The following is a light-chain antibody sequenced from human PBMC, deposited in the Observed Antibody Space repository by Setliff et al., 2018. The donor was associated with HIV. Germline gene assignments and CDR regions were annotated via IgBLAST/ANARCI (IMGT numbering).Light chain of an antibody. CDR1: SSNIGRNA. J-gene: IGLJ2*01. Sequence: VLTQPPSASGTPGQRVTMSCSGSSSNIGRNAVTWYQQLPGAAPRLLIYSTNQRPAGVPARFSGSKSGTSASLAISGLQSEDEADYYCAAWDDSLNGHGVFGGGTKVTVL. CDR3: AAWDDSLNGHGV. V-gene: IGLV1-44*01. CDR2: STN.